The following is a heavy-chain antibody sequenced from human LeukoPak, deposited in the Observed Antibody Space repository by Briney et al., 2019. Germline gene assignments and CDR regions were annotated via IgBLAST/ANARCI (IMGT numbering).Heavy chain of an antibody. D-gene: IGHD6-19*01. V-gene: IGHV4-4*07. CDR2: IHTSGTT. CDR3: ARRDISSGWSFDY. Sequence: SETLSLTCTVSGGSISNYHWSWIRQPAGKGLEWIGQIHTSGTTNYNPPLKSRVSMSIDTTEDQVSLTIRSVTAADTAFYYCARRDISSGWSFDYWGQGTLVTVSS. J-gene: IGHJ4*02. CDR1: GGSISNYH.